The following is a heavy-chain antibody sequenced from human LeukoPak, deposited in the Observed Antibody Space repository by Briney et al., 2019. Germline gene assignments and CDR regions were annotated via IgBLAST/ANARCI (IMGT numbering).Heavy chain of an antibody. CDR3: ARDLLLSRTPISAAGY. CDR2: ISVYNGNT. CDR1: GYTFSSYG. J-gene: IGHJ4*02. D-gene: IGHD6-13*01. Sequence: ASVKVSCKASGYTFSSYGISWVRQAPGQGLEWMGRISVYNGNTDYAHDLQGRVSMTTDTSTSTAYMELRSLRSDDTAVYYCARDLLLSRTPISAAGYWGQGTLVTVST. V-gene: IGHV1-18*01.